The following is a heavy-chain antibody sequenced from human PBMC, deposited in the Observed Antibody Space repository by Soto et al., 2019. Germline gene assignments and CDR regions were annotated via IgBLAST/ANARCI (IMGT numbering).Heavy chain of an antibody. D-gene: IGHD4-17*01. CDR3: ANSFDYGDYYYYYMDV. Sequence: GGSLRLSCAASGFTFSSYAMSWVRQAPGKGLEWVSAISGSGGSTYYADSVKGRFTISRDNSKNTLYLQMNSLRAEDTALYYCANSFDYGDYYYYYMDVWGKGTTVTVSS. V-gene: IGHV3-23*01. CDR2: ISGSGGST. J-gene: IGHJ6*03. CDR1: GFTFSSYA.